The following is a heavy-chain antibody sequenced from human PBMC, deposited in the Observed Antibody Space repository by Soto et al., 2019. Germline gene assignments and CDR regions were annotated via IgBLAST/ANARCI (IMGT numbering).Heavy chain of an antibody. D-gene: IGHD4-17*01. CDR3: AKDIRGYGDDLSYFDS. Sequence: DVQLVESGGGLVQPGRSVRLSCAASGFIFDDYAMHWVRQAPGQGLAWVSSIRWHGNNVGYMGSVKGRFTISRDNAKNSLYLQMNSLRVEDTALYYCAKDIRGYGDDLSYFDSWGQGTLVTVSS. V-gene: IGHV3-9*01. CDR2: IRWHGNNV. J-gene: IGHJ4*02. CDR1: GFIFDDYA.